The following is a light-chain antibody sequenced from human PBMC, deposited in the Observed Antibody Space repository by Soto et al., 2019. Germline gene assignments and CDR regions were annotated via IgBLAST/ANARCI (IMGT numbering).Light chain of an antibody. V-gene: IGKV1-9*01. Sequence: DIHLTQSPSSLSASVGDRVTSTCRASQAITNNLAWDQQKPGNPPKLLIYEESTLHSGVPSRFSGRKVGTQFILTIDSLQPEDFATYYCQQVNSYPRTFGGGTKVDIK. J-gene: IGKJ4*01. CDR1: QAITNN. CDR2: EES. CDR3: QQVNSYPRT.